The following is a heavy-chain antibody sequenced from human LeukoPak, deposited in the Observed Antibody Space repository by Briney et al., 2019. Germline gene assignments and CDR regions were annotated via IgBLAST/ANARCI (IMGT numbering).Heavy chain of an antibody. CDR3: ATLWRLGASTGEAFDI. CDR1: GGSISSSSYY. CDR2: IYYSGST. J-gene: IGHJ3*02. Sequence: SETLSLTCTVSGGSISSSSYYWGWIRQPPGKGLEWIGSIYYSGSTYYNPSLKSRFTISVDTSKNQFSLKLNSVTAADTAVYYCATLWRLGASTGEAFDIWGQGTMVTVSS. V-gene: IGHV4-39*07. D-gene: IGHD1-26*01.